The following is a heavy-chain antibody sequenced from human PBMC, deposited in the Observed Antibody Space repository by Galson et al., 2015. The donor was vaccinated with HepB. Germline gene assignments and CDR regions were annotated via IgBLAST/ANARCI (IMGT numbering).Heavy chain of an antibody. V-gene: IGHV1-8*01. Sequence: SVKVSCKASGYTFTSYDINWVRQATGQGLEWMGWMNPNSGNTGYAQKFQGRVTMTRNTSISTAYMELSSLRSEDTAVYYCARGFFYYYYMDVWGKGTTVTVSS. J-gene: IGHJ6*03. CDR2: MNPNSGNT. CDR3: ARGFFYYYYMDV. CDR1: GYTFTSYD.